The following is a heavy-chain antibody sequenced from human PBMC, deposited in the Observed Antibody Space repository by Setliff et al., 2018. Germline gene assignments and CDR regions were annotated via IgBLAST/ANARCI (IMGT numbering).Heavy chain of an antibody. D-gene: IGHD2-15*01. CDR1: GFTFSSYW. V-gene: IGHV3-21*06. Sequence: PGESLKISCAASGFTFSSYWMNCVRQAPGKGLEWVSSISSFSSYTNCVDSLKGRFTISRDNAKNTLYLQMNSLRADDTAVYYCARASLGKFGSAVEYFHHWGQGTLVTVSS. CDR2: ISSFSSYT. J-gene: IGHJ1*01. CDR3: ARASLGKFGSAVEYFHH.